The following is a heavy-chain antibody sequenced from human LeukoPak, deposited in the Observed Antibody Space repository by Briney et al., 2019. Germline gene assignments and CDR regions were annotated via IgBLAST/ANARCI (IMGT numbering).Heavy chain of an antibody. D-gene: IGHD2-2*01. Sequence: SQTLSLTCAISGDSVSSNSAAWNWIRQSPSRGLEWLGRTYYRSKWYNDYAVSVKSRMTINPDTSKNQFSLQLNSVTPEDTAVYYCARWSYCSSTSCRDAFDIWGQGTMVTVSS. V-gene: IGHV6-1*01. CDR3: ARWSYCSSTSCRDAFDI. J-gene: IGHJ3*02. CDR1: GDSVSSNSAA. CDR2: TYYRSKWYN.